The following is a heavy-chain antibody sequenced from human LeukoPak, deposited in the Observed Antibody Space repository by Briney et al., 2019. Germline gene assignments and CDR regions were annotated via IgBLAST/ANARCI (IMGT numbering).Heavy chain of an antibody. J-gene: IGHJ4*02. CDR2: LSSDGSKK. CDR1: GFTFSNYA. Sequence: GGSLRLSCAASGFTFSNYAMHWVRQAPGKGLEWVAVLSSDGSKKDYADSVKGRFTISRDNSKNTLYLQMVSLRVEDTAVYYCAKLLYYYDSSQPYWGQGTLVTVSS. V-gene: IGHV3-30*18. CDR3: AKLLYYYDSSQPY. D-gene: IGHD3-22*01.